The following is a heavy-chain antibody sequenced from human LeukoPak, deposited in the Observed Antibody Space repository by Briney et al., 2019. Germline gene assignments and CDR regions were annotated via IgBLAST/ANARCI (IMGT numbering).Heavy chain of an antibody. V-gene: IGHV1-69-2*01. D-gene: IGHD1-26*01. Sequence: ATVTISFKASGYTFTDYYMHWVQQAPGKGLEWMGRVDPEDGETIYAEKFQGRVTITADTSTDTAYMELSSLRSEDTAVYYCATGPSGSYSYWGQGTLVTVSS. CDR2: VDPEDGET. J-gene: IGHJ4*02. CDR3: ATGPSGSYSY. CDR1: GYTFTDYY.